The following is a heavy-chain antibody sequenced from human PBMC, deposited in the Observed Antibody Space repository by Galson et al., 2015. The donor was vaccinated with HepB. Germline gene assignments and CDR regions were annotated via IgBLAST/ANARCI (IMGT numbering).Heavy chain of an antibody. Sequence: CAISGDSVSSNSAAWSWIRQSPSRGLEWLGRTYYRSTWYNDYAVSVKSRITINPDTSKNQFSLQLNSVTPADTAVYYCAREWFGEFSWLGAWGQGTLFTVSS. D-gene: IGHD3-10*01. V-gene: IGHV6-1*01. J-gene: IGHJ5*02. CDR3: AREWFGEFSWLGA. CDR1: GDSVSSNSAA. CDR2: TYYRSTWYN.